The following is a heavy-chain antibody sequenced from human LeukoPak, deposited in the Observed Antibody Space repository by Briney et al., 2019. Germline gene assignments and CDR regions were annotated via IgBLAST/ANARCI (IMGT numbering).Heavy chain of an antibody. V-gene: IGHV3-21*01. CDR3: ARDPDYGGNPGYFQH. Sequence: GSLRLSCAASGFTFISYSMNWVRQAPGKGLEWVSSISSSSSYIYYADSVKGRFTISRDNAKNSLYLQMNSLRAEDTAVYYCARDPDYGGNPGYFQHWGQGTLVTVSS. D-gene: IGHD4-23*01. CDR2: ISSSSSYI. J-gene: IGHJ1*01. CDR1: GFTFISYS.